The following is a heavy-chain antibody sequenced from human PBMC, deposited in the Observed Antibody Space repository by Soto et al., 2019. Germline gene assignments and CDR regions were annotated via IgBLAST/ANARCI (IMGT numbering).Heavy chain of an antibody. V-gene: IGHV1-69*01. CDR1: VGTFSSYA. D-gene: IGHD3-22*01. CDR3: ARDTVFDYDSSGYYFDY. CDR2: IIPIFGTA. Sequence: QVQLVQSGAEVKKPGSSAKVSCKASVGTFSSYAISWVRQAPGQGLEWMGGIIPIFGTANYAQKFQGRVTITADESTSTAYMELSSLRSEDTALYYCARDTVFDYDSSGYYFDYWGQGTLVTVSS. J-gene: IGHJ4*02.